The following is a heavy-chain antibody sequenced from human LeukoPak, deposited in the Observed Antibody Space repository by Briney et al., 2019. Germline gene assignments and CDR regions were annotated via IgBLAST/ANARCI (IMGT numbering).Heavy chain of an antibody. D-gene: IGHD2-15*01. CDR3: ARERYCSGGSCDYYGMDV. J-gene: IGHJ6*02. V-gene: IGHV1-2*02. CDR2: INPNSGGT. CDR1: GYTFTGYY. Sequence: ASVKVSCKASGYTFTGYYMHWVRQAPGQGLEWMGWINPNSGGTNYAQKFQGRVTMTRDTSISTAYMELSRPRSDDTAVYYCARERYCSGGSCDYYGMDVWGQGTTVTVSS.